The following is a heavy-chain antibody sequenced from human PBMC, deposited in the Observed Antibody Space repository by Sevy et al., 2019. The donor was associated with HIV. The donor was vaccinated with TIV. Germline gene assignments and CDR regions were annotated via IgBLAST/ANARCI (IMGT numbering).Heavy chain of an antibody. Sequence: ETLSLTCTVSGGSISSYYWSWIRQPPGKGLEWIGYIYYSGSTNYNPSLKSRVTISVDTSKNQFSLKLSSVTAADTAVYYCASVGLYCSGGSCQIDYWGQGTLVTVSS. CDR2: IYYSGST. CDR1: GGSISSYY. CDR3: ASVGLYCSGGSCQIDY. J-gene: IGHJ4*02. V-gene: IGHV4-59*01. D-gene: IGHD2-15*01.